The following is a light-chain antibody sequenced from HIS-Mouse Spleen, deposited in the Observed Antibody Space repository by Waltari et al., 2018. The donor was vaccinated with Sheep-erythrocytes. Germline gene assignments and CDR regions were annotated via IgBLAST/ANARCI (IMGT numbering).Light chain of an antibody. CDR3: QAWVSSTALYV. J-gene: IGLJ1*01. Sequence: QSVLTQPPSASGTPGQRVTISCSGSSPNIGSNYVYWYQQLPGTAPKLLINRNNHRPPWVPVRFSGSNSWNTATLTISGTQAMDVADYYCQAWVSSTALYVFGTGTKVTVL. CDR1: SPNIGSNY. CDR2: RNN. V-gene: IGLV1-47*01.